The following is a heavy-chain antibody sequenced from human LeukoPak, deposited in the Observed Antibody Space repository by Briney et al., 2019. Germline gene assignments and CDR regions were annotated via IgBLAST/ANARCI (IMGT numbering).Heavy chain of an antibody. CDR2: ISSSSSTI. V-gene: IGHV3-48*01. Sequence: PGGSLRLSCAASGFTFSSYSMNWVRQAPGKGLEWVSYISSSSSTIYYADSVKGRFTISRDNAKNSLYLQMNSLRAEDTAVYYCARDRPFYCSSTSCYRITMDVWGKGTTVTVSS. D-gene: IGHD2-2*01. CDR1: GFTFSSYS. J-gene: IGHJ6*03. CDR3: ARDRPFYCSSTSCYRITMDV.